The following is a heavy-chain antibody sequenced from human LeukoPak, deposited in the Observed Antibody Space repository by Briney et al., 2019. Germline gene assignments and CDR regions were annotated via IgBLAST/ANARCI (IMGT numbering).Heavy chain of an antibody. CDR1: GYSFTSYW. J-gene: IGHJ3*02. D-gene: IGHD6-19*01. Sequence: GESLKISCKGSGYSFTSYWIGWVRQMPGKGLEWMGIVYPGDSDTRYSPSFQGQVTISADKSISTAYLQWSSLKASDTAMHYCARTRDSSGFDAFDIWGQGTMVTVSS. V-gene: IGHV5-51*01. CDR3: ARTRDSSGFDAFDI. CDR2: VYPGDSDT.